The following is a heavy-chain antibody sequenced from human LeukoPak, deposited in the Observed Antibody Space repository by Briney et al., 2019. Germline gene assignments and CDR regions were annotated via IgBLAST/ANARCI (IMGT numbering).Heavy chain of an antibody. D-gene: IGHD6-19*01. CDR1: GGTFSNFG. CDR3: ARDRVPFYSSTFKDYYLQYGLDV. J-gene: IGHJ6*02. V-gene: IGHV1-2*02. Sequence: ASVKVSCKASGGTFSNFGISWVRQAPGQGLEWMGWINANNGGTSYAQKFQGRVSLTRDTSINTAYMEVSRLRADDTALYFCARDRVPFYSSTFKDYYLQYGLDVWGQGTTVTVSS. CDR2: INANNGGT.